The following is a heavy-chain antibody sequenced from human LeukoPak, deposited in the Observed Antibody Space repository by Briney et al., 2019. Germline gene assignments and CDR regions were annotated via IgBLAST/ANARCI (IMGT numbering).Heavy chain of an antibody. CDR1: GSTVTGYY. Sequence: ASVKLSCKASGSTVTGYYMHWVRQSIGQGLEWMGWMNPKSGNTGHAKKFQGRVTISRDTSISTVYMELSSLRSEDTAVYFWARVDGSPDYWGQGTLVTVSS. CDR2: MNPKSGNT. D-gene: IGHD2-15*01. J-gene: IGHJ4*02. CDR3: ARVDGSPDY. V-gene: IGHV1-8*03.